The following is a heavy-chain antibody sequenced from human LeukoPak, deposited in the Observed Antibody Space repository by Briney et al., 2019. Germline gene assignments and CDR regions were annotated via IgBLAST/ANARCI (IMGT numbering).Heavy chain of an antibody. V-gene: IGHV3-23*01. CDR3: ATADPAYYDFWSGYYLLDY. CDR2: ISGSGGST. D-gene: IGHD3-3*01. CDR1: GFTFSSYA. J-gene: IGHJ4*02. Sequence: GGSLRLSCAASGFTFSSYAMSWVRQAPGKGLEWVSAISGSGGSTYYADSVKGRFTISRDNSKNTLYLQMNSLRAEDTAVYYCATADPAYYDFWSGYYLLDYWGQGTLVTVSS.